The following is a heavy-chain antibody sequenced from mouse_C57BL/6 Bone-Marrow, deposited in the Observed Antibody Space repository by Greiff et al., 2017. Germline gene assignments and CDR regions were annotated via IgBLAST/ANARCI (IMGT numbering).Heavy chain of an antibody. CDR3: AILPTVVAPWYFDV. D-gene: IGHD1-1*01. CDR1: GYTFTSYW. CDR2: IHPSDSDT. Sequence: VQLQQPGAELVKPGASVKVSCKASGYTFTSYWMHWVKQRPGQGLEWIGRIHPSDSDTNYNQKFKGKATLTVDKSSSTAYMQLSSLTSEDSAVYYCAILPTVVAPWYFDVWGTGTTVTVSS. V-gene: IGHV1-74*01. J-gene: IGHJ1*03.